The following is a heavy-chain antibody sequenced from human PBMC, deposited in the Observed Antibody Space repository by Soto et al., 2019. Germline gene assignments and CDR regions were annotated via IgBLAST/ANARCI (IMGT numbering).Heavy chain of an antibody. Sequence: PGGSLRLSCVASGFTFISSFMGWIRQAPGKGLEWVANINQDGGVTYYVDSVEGRFTISRDNTKDSLYLQMNSLRGEDTAIYYCARYYRGSGRYFFDCWRRGTPVTVSS. CDR2: INQDGGVT. CDR3: ARYYRGSGRYFFDC. D-gene: IGHD6-19*01. J-gene: IGHJ4*02. V-gene: IGHV3-7*03. CDR1: GFTFISSF.